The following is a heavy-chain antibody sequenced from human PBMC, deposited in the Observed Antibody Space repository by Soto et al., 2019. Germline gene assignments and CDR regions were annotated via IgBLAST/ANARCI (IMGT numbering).Heavy chain of an antibody. V-gene: IGHV4-31*03. D-gene: IGHD2-21*01. CDR1: GGSISSGGYY. CDR2: IYYSGST. Sequence: TLSLSCTVSGGSISSGGYYWSWILQHPGKGLEWIGYIYYSGSTYYNPSLKSRVTISVDTSKNQFSLKLSSVTAADTAVYYCARDRAIGPIPDWGQGTLVTVSS. J-gene: IGHJ4*02. CDR3: ARDRAIGPIPD.